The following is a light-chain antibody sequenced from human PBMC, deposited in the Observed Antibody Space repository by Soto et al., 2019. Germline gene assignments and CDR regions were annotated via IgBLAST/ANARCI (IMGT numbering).Light chain of an antibody. CDR2: KAS. CDR1: HSISSW. Sequence: DIQMTQSPSTLSASVGDRVTITCRASHSISSWLAWYQQKPGKAPKLLIYKASSLESGVPSRFSGSGYGTEFTLTISSLQPDDFATYYCQQYNSYPWTFGQGTKVEIK. CDR3: QQYNSYPWT. J-gene: IGKJ1*01. V-gene: IGKV1-5*03.